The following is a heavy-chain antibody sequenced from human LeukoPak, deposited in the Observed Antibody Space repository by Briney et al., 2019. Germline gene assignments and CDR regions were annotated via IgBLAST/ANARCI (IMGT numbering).Heavy chain of an antibody. D-gene: IGHD3-10*02. CDR1: GFTFTSYE. CDR2: ISSSGSTI. V-gene: IGHV3-48*03. CDR3: AELGITMIGGV. Sequence: GRSLSLSCAASGFTFTSYEINWVRQAARHGLEWVSYISSSGSTIYYADSVKGRFTISRDNAKNSLYLQMNSLKAEDTAVYYCAELGITMIGGVWGKGTTVTISS. J-gene: IGHJ6*04.